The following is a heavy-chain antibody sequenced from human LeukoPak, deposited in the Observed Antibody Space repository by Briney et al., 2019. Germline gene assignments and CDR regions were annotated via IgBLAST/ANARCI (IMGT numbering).Heavy chain of an antibody. Sequence: SQTLSLTCTVSGGSISSGGYYWSWIRQPPGKGLEWIGYIYHSGSTNYNPSLKSRVTISVDTSKNQFSLKLSSVTAADTAVYYCARVTRMFGGDPVFGVVGAFDIWGQGTMVTVSS. CDR1: GGSISSGGYY. V-gene: IGHV4-30-2*01. CDR3: ARVTRMFGGDPVFGVVGAFDI. D-gene: IGHD3-3*01. CDR2: IYHSGST. J-gene: IGHJ3*02.